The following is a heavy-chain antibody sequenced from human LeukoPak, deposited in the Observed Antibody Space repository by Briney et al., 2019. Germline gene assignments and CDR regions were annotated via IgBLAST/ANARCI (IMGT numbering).Heavy chain of an antibody. CDR3: ARRGESTSYGDYRFDY. CDR1: GFTFSNYA. J-gene: IGHJ4*02. D-gene: IGHD4-17*01. CDR2: ISGSSGLI. V-gene: IGHV3-23*01. Sequence: GGSLRLSCAASGFTFSNYAMSWVRQAPGRGLEWVSAISGSSGLIYYADSVKGRFTISRDNSKNTLFLQMNSLSAEDTAVYYCARRGESTSYGDYRFDYWGQGTLVTVSS.